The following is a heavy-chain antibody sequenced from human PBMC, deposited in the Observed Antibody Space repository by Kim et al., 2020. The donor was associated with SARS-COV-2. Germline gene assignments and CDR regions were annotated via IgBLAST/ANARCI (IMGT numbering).Heavy chain of an antibody. CDR3: ARLKLGGWFDP. Sequence: TSYNPSLKSRVTRSVGTSKNQFSLKRGSVTAADTAVYYCARLKLGGWFDPWGQGTLVTVSS. J-gene: IGHJ5*02. V-gene: IGHV4-39*01. D-gene: IGHD3-16*01. CDR2: T.